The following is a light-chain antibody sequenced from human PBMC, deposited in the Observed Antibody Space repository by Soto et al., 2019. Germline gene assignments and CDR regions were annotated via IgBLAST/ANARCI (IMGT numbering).Light chain of an antibody. CDR3: QQYYTTPFT. J-gene: IGKJ3*01. CDR2: LAS. Sequence: DVVMTQSPDSLAVSLGGRATINCKSSQSVLYSSNNKNYLAWYQHKPGQPPKLLIYLASTRESGVPDRFSGSGSGTDFTLTISSLQAEDVAVYYCQQYYTTPFTFGPGTKVDIK. V-gene: IGKV4-1*01. CDR1: QSVLYSSNNKNY.